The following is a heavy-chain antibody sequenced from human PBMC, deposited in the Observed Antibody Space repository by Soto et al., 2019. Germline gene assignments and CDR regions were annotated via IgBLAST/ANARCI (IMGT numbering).Heavy chain of an antibody. CDR1: GGTFSSYA. J-gene: IGHJ6*02. CDR3: ARSGIVVVPAAKLYGMDV. Sequence: ASVKVSCKASGGTFSSYAISWVRQAPGQGLEWMGGIIPIFGTANYAQKFQGRVTITADESTSTAYMGLSSLRSEDTAVYYCARSGIVVVPAAKLYGMDVWGQGTTVTVSS. CDR2: IIPIFGTA. V-gene: IGHV1-69*13. D-gene: IGHD2-2*01.